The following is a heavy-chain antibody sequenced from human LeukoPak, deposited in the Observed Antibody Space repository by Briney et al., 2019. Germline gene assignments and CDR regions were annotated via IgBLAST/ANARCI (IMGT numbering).Heavy chain of an antibody. J-gene: IGHJ4*02. CDR3: ARAHSSSWYMDY. V-gene: IGHV4-59*01. CDR1: GGSISSYY. D-gene: IGHD6-13*01. Sequence: SETLSLTCSVSGGSISSYYWSWIRQPPGKGLEWIGYIYYSGSTNYNPSLESRVTISVDTSENQLSLKLSSVTAADTAVYYCARAHSSSWYMDYWGQGTLVTVSS. CDR2: IYYSGST.